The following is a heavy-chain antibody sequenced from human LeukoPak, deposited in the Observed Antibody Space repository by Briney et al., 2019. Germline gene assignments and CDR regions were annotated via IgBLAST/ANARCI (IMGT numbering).Heavy chain of an antibody. CDR2: MSGSGGST. J-gene: IGHJ4*02. D-gene: IGHD3-22*01. CDR3: AKDARINYYDSSGYYSTPYYFDY. CDR1: GFTFSNYG. V-gene: IGHV3-23*01. Sequence: GGSLRLSCAASGFTFSNYGMSWVRQAPGKGLEWVSGMSGSGGSTYYADSVKGRFTISRDNSKNTLYLQMNSLRAEDTAVYYCAKDARINYYDSSGYYSTPYYFDYWGQGTLVTVSS.